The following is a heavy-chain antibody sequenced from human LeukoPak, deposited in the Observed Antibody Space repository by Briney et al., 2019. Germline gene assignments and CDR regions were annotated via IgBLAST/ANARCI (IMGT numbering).Heavy chain of an antibody. CDR2: ISSSSSYI. J-gene: IGHJ6*02. CDR1: GFTFSSYN. Sequence: GWSLRLSCAASGFTFSSYNMNWVRQAPGKGLEWVSSISSSSSYIYYADSVKGRFTISRDNAKNSLYLQMNSLRAEDTAVYYCARDKVAAAGTDYYYGMDVWGQGTTVTVSS. V-gene: IGHV3-21*01. D-gene: IGHD6-13*01. CDR3: ARDKVAAAGTDYYYGMDV.